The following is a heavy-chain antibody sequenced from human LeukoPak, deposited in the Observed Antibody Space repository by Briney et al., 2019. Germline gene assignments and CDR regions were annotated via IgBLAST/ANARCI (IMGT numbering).Heavy chain of an antibody. CDR1: GFTFSSYA. CDR2: ISYDGSNK. J-gene: IGHJ4*02. Sequence: GGSLRLSCAASGFTFSSYAMHWVRQAPGKGLEWVAVISYDGSNKYYADSVKGRFTISRDNSKNTLYLQMNSLRAEDTAVYYCASIGRPRSSRFDYWGQGTLVTVSS. V-gene: IGHV3-30-3*01. CDR3: ASIGRPRSSRFDY. D-gene: IGHD3-16*02.